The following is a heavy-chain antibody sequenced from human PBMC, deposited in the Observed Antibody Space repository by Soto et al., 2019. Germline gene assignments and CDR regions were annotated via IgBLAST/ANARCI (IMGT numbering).Heavy chain of an antibody. CDR1: GGSISSGDFF. CDR3: ASDRRWLQLSS. Sequence: SETLSLTCSVSGGSISSGDFFWSWIRQPPGKGLEWIGYISDSGSTYSNPSLKSRVTMSLDTSKSHFSLRLNSVTAADTAIYYCASDRRWLQLSSWGQGTLVTVSS. CDR2: ISDSGST. J-gene: IGHJ5*02. V-gene: IGHV4-30-4*01. D-gene: IGHD5-12*01.